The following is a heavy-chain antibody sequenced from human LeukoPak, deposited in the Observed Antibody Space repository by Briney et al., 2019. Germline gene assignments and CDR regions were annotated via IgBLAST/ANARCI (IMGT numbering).Heavy chain of an antibody. CDR3: AKDLSDIVVVPAAIGDAFDI. CDR2: IRYDGSNK. V-gene: IGHV3-30*02. Sequence: GGSLRLSCAASGFTFSSYGMHWVRQAPGKGLEWVAFIRYDGSNKYYADSVKGRFTISRDNSKNTLYLQMNSLRAEDTAVYSCAKDLSDIVVVPAAIGDAFDIWGQGTMVTVSS. D-gene: IGHD2-2*01. J-gene: IGHJ3*02. CDR1: GFTFSSYG.